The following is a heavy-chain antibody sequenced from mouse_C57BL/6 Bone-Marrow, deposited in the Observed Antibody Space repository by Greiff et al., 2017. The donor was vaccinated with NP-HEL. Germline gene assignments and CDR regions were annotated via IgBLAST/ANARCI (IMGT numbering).Heavy chain of an antibody. J-gene: IGHJ3*01. Sequence: QVQLKESGAELVRPGASVTLSCKASGYTFTDYEMHWVKQTPVHGLEWIGAIDPETGGTAYNQKFKGKAILTADKSSSTAYMELRSLTSEDSAVYYCTYRGWFAYWGQGTLVTVSA. CDR1: GYTFTDYE. D-gene: IGHD5-5*01. CDR2: IDPETGGT. V-gene: IGHV1-15*01. CDR3: TYRGWFAY.